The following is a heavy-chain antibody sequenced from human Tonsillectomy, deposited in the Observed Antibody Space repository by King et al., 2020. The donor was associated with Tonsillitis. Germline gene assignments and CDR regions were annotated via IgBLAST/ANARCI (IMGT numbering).Heavy chain of an antibody. CDR2: ISGSGGGT. CDR1: GFTFSSYA. CDR3: AKGAIYCSSTSCYNRYYYMDV. J-gene: IGHJ6*03. D-gene: IGHD2-2*02. Sequence: VQLVESGGGLVQPGGSLRLSCAASGFTFSSYAMSWVRQAPGKGLEWVSAISGSGGGTYYADSVKGRFTISRDNSKNTLYLQMNSLRAEDTAVYYCAKGAIYCSSTSCYNRYYYMDVWGKGTTVTVSS. V-gene: IGHV3-23*04.